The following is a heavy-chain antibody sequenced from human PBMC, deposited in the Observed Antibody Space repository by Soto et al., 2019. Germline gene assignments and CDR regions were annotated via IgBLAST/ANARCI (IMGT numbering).Heavy chain of an antibody. D-gene: IGHD5-18*01. Sequence: SVKVSCKASGFTFTSSAVQWVRQARGQRLEWIGWIVVGSGNTNYAQKFQERVTITRDMSTSTAYMELSSLRSEDTAVYYCAADLDTAMGFYYYYGMDVWVQGTTVTVSS. J-gene: IGHJ6*02. CDR3: AADLDTAMGFYYYYGMDV. CDR2: IVVGSGNT. V-gene: IGHV1-58*01. CDR1: GFTFTSSA.